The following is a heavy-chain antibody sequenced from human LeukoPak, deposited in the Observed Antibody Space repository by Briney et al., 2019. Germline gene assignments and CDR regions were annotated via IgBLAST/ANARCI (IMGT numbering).Heavy chain of an antibody. D-gene: IGHD2-21*02. V-gene: IGHV4-59*12. J-gene: IGHJ4*02. CDR3: ARGGRLTKNDY. CDR2: IYYSGST. Sequence: SETLSLTCTVSGGSISSYYWSWIRQPPGKGLEWIGYIYYSGSTNYNPSLKRRVTMSVDESKNQFSLNLTSVTAADTAVYYCARGGRLTKNDYWGQGSLVIVSS. CDR1: GGSISSYY.